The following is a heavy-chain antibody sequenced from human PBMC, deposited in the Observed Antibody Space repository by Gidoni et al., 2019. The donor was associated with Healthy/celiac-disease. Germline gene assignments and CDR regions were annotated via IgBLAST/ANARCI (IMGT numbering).Heavy chain of an antibody. J-gene: IGHJ4*02. CDR1: GDSVSSDTAA. CDR2: TYYRSKWYN. CDR3: ARLLWFGDGRMYYFDY. Sequence: QVHLQQSGPGLLKRSQTLPLTCAIVGDSVSSDTAAWNWIRQAPSRGLEWLGRTYYRSKWYNDYAVSVKSRITFNPDTSKNQFSLQLNSVTPEDTDVYYCARLLWFGDGRMYYFDYWGQGTLVTVSS. V-gene: IGHV6-1*01. D-gene: IGHD3-10*01.